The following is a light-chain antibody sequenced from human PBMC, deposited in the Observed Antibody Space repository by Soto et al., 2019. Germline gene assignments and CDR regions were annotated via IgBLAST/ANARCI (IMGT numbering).Light chain of an antibody. Sequence: DIQMTQSPSSLSASIGDNVTMTCQASQDITNYLNWYQQKAGKPPKLLIFDAFSLEEGVPSRFSGSGSGTDFTLTITSLRPEDFGVYSCQQRSNWVFGPGTKVDIK. V-gene: IGKV1-33*01. J-gene: IGKJ3*01. CDR3: QQRSNWV. CDR2: DAF. CDR1: QDITNY.